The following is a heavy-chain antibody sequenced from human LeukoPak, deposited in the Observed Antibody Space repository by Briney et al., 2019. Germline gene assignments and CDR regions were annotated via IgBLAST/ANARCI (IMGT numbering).Heavy chain of an antibody. CDR3: ARGIRHLSYSGYDYHPKNWYFDL. Sequence: SETLSLTCAVYGGSFSGYSWSWIRQPPGKGLEWIGEINHSGSTNYNPSLKSRVTISVDTSKNQFSLKLSSVTAADTAVYYCARGIRHLSYSGYDYHPKNWYFDLWGRGTLVTVSS. D-gene: IGHD5-12*01. J-gene: IGHJ2*01. CDR2: INHSGST. V-gene: IGHV4-34*01. CDR1: GGSFSGYS.